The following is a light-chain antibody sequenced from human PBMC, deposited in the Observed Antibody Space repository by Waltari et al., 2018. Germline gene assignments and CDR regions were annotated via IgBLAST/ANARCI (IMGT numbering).Light chain of an antibody. CDR1: QSLLHSNGYNY. V-gene: IGKV2-28*01. CDR2: LGS. Sequence: DIVMTQAPLSLPVTPGEPASISCRSSQSLLHSNGYNYLDWYLQKPGQSPQLLIYLGSNRASGVPDRFSGSGSGTDFTLKISSLQAEDVAVYFCQQYFSTPVTFGPGTKVDIK. CDR3: QQYFSTPVT. J-gene: IGKJ3*01.